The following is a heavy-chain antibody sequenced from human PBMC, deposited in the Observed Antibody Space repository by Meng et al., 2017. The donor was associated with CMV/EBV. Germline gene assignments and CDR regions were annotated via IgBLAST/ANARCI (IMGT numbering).Heavy chain of an antibody. J-gene: IGHJ3*02. CDR3: TTSRITIFGVVASDAFDI. CDR2: IKSKTDGGTT. Sequence: GESLKISCAASGFTFSNAWVSWVRQAPGKGLEWVGRIKSKTDGGTTDYAAPVKGRFTISRDDSKNTLYLQMNSLKTEDTAVYYCTTSRITIFGVVASDAFDIWGQGTMVTVSS. D-gene: IGHD3-3*01. CDR1: GFTFSNAW. V-gene: IGHV3-15*01.